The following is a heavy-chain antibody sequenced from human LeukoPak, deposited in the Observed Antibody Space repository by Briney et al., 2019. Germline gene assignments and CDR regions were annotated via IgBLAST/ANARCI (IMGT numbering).Heavy chain of an antibody. CDR3: ARHRYYNILTDNWFDP. J-gene: IGHJ5*02. D-gene: IGHD3-9*01. CDR2: MYHSGST. Sequence: ASETLSLTCTVSGGSISSSSYYWGWIRQPPGKGLEWIGSMYHSGSTYYNPSLKSRVTTSVDTSKNQFSLELSSLTAADTAVYYCARHRYYNILTDNWFDPWGQGTLVTVSS. V-gene: IGHV4-39*01. CDR1: GGSISSSSYY.